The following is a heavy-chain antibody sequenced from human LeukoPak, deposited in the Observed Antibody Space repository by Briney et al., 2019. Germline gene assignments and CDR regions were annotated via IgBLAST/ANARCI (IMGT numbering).Heavy chain of an antibody. V-gene: IGHV4-39*01. CDR2: IYYSGST. CDR3: ARHRERNSSWFDP. CDR1: GGSISSSSYY. D-gene: IGHD6-13*01. Sequence: PSETLSLTCTVSGGSISSSSYYWGWIRQPPGKGLEWIGSIYYSGSTYYNPSLKSRVTISVDTSKNQFSLKLSSVTAADTAVYYCARHRERNSSWFDPWGQGTLVTVSS. J-gene: IGHJ5*02.